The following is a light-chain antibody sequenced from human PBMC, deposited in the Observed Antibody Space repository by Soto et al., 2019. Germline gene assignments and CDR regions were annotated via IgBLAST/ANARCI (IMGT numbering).Light chain of an antibody. V-gene: IGLV2-14*01. CDR1: SSDVGGYNY. Sequence: QSALPQPASVSGSPGQSITISCTGTSSDVGGYNYVSWYQQHPGKAPKLMIYDVSNRPSGVSNRFSGSKSGNTASLTISGLQAEDEADYYCSSYTSSSPRVFGTGTKVTVL. CDR2: DVS. CDR3: SSYTSSSPRV. J-gene: IGLJ1*01.